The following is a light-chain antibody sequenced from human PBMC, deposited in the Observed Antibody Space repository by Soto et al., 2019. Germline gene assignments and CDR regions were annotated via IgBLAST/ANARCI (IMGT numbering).Light chain of an antibody. J-gene: IGKJ2*01. CDR2: WAS. CDR3: QQYYSNTYT. CDR1: QSILHSSNNQNY. Sequence: IVMTQSPDSLAVSLGERATINCKSSQSILHSSNNQNYLAWYQQKPGQPPKLLIYWASTRESGVPDRFSGSGSGTDFTLTISSLQAEDVAFYYCQQYYSNTYTFGQRTKLEIK. V-gene: IGKV4-1*01.